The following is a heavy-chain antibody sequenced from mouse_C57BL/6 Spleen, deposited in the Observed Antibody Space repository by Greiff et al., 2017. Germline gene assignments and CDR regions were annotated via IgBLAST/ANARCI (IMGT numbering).Heavy chain of an antibody. CDR1: GFSFNTYA. J-gene: IGHJ4*01. Sequence: EVKLMESGGGLVQPKGSLKLSCAASGFSFNTYAMNWVRQAPGKGLEWVARIRSKSNNYATYYADSVKDRFTISRDDSESMLYLQMNNLKTEDTAMYYCVRHGKENAMDYWGQGTSVTVSS. V-gene: IGHV10-1*01. D-gene: IGHD4-1*01. CDR3: VRHGKENAMDY. CDR2: IRSKSNNYAT.